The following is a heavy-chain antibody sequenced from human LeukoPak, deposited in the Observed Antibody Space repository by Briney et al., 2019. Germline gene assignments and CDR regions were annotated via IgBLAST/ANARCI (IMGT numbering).Heavy chain of an antibody. D-gene: IGHD4-11*01. CDR3: ARDQDLTI. J-gene: IGHJ4*02. Sequence: ASVKVSCKASGYTFTGYYIHWVRQAPGQGLEWMGWINPNSGGTNYAQNFQGWVTMTRDTSISTTYMELTSLKSDDTAVYYCARDQDLTIWGQGTLVTVSS. V-gene: IGHV1-2*04. CDR1: GYTFTGYY. CDR2: INPNSGGT.